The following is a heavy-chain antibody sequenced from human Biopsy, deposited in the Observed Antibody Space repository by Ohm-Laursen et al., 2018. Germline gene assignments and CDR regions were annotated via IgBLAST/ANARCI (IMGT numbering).Heavy chain of an antibody. Sequence: SSVKVSCKASGGTLITYAISWVRQAPGQGLEWMGRIIPILHVPTYAQSFQGRVTISADKSTSTAYMEFSRLRSDDTAVYYCARDQMAIMLGGRTRTDFFDSWGQGTLVTVSS. CDR3: ARDQMAIMLGGRTRTDFFDS. D-gene: IGHD3-10*02. V-gene: IGHV1-69*04. CDR1: GGTLITYA. J-gene: IGHJ4*02. CDR2: IIPILHVP.